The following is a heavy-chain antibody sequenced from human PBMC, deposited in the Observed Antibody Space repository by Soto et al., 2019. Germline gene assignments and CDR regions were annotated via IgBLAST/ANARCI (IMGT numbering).Heavy chain of an antibody. V-gene: IGHV1-2*04. CDR2: INPNSGGT. D-gene: IGHD1-26*01. CDR1: GYTFTGYY. CDR3: ARGAGATTHYYYYYGMDV. Sequence: GASVKVSCKASGYTFTGYYMHWVRQAPGQGLAWMGWINPNSGGTNYAQKFQGWVTMTRDTSISTAYMELSRLRSDDTAVYYCARGAGATTHYYYYYGMDVWGQGTTVTVS. J-gene: IGHJ6*02.